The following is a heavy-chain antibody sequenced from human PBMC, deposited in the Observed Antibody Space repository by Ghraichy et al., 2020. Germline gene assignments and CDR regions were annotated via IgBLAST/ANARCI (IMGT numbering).Heavy chain of an antibody. V-gene: IGHV1-69*02. J-gene: IGHJ5*02. D-gene: IGHD1-1*01. Sequence: SVKVSCKASGGTFSSYTISWVRQAPGQGLEWMGRIIPILGIANYAQKFQGRVTITADKSTSTAYMELSSLRSEDTAVYYCARVAGTTFSARYNWFDPWGQGTLVTVSS. CDR2: IIPILGIA. CDR1: GGTFSSYT. CDR3: ARVAGTTFSARYNWFDP.